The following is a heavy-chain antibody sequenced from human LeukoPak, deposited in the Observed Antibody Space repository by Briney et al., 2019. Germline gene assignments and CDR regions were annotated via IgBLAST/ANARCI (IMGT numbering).Heavy chain of an antibody. CDR1: GFTFSSYA. D-gene: IGHD5-18*01. CDR3: AKGLQLWFTVVLDY. Sequence: PGGSLRLSCAASGFTFSSYAMSWVRQAPGKGLEWVSAISGSGGSTYYADSVKGRFTISRDNSKNTLYLQMDSLRAEDTAVYYCAKGLQLWFTVVLDYWGQGTLVTVSS. J-gene: IGHJ4*02. V-gene: IGHV3-23*01. CDR2: ISGSGGST.